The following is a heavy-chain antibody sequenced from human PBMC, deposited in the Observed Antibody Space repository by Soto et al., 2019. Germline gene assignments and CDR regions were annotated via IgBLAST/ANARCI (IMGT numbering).Heavy chain of an antibody. CDR3: ARERPDGSRLAP. D-gene: IGHD6-13*01. J-gene: IGHJ5*02. Sequence: QVQLQESGPGLVKPSQTLSLTCTVSGGSISSGDYYWSWIRQPPGKGLEWIGYIYYSGSTYYNPPLNSRLTISVDTSQNQCSLKLSSVTAADTAVYYRARERPDGSRLAPWGQGTLVTVSS. CDR2: IYYSGST. CDR1: GGSISSGDYY. V-gene: IGHV4-30-4*01.